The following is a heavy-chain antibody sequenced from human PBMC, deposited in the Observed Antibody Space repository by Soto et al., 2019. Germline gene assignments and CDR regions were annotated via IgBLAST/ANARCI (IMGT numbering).Heavy chain of an antibody. CDR3: AKGQEAIAAAGGGYYFDY. V-gene: IGHV3-23*01. CDR2: LSGSGATT. Sequence: EVQLLESGGGLVQPGGSLRLSCAASGFTFSSYAMSWVRQAPGKGLEWVSALSGSGATTYDAGSVKGRFTISRDNSKNTVYLKMNSLRAEDTAVYYCAKGQEAIAAAGGGYYFDYWGQGNLVTVSS. CDR1: GFTFSSYA. J-gene: IGHJ4*02. D-gene: IGHD6-13*01.